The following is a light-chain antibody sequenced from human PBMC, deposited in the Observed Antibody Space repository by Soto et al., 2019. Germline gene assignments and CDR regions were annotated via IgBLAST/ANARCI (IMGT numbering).Light chain of an antibody. Sequence: QSALTQPASVSGPPGQSITISCTGTSSDVGGYNYVSWYQQHPGKAPNHMSYEVSNRPSGVSNRFSGSKSGNTASLTISGLQAEDEADYYCSSYTTSSTHWVFGGGTKLTVL. CDR3: SSYTTSSTHWV. V-gene: IGLV2-14*01. CDR2: EVS. J-gene: IGLJ3*02. CDR1: SSDVGGYNY.